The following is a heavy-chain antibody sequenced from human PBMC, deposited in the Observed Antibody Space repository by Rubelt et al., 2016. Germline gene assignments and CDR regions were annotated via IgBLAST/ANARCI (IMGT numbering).Heavy chain of an antibody. V-gene: IGHV4-4*07. Sequence: IGHITPRGNTDHNPSLKSRVTVAVDTSKNQFSLRLSSVTSADTAVYYCARLGRATTVTSVYHSFDLWGQGILITVSS. CDR3: ARLGRATTVTSVYHSFDL. D-gene: IGHD4-17*01. J-gene: IGHJ4*02. CDR2: ITPRGNT.